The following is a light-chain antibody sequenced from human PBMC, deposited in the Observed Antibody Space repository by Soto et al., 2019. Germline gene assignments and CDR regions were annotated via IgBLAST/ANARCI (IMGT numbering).Light chain of an antibody. J-gene: IGKJ4*01. CDR1: QSVLYSSNNKNY. V-gene: IGKV4-1*01. CDR2: WAS. Sequence: DIVMTQSPDSLAVSLGERATINCKSSQSVLYSSNNKNYLAWYQQKPGQPPKLIIYWASTRESGVPDRFSGSGSGTDFTLTISSLQAEDVAVYYCQQDYSTLLTFGGGTKVEIK. CDR3: QQDYSTLLT.